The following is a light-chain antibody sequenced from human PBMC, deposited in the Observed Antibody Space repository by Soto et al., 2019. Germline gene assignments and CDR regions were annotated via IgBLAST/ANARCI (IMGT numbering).Light chain of an antibody. CDR2: DTS. V-gene: IGKV3-11*01. Sequence: EIVLTQSPATLSLSPGERATLSCRASQSISTYLAWYQQKLGQAPRLLIYDTSKRASGIPARFSGSGSGTDFRLTISSLEPEDFAVYYCQQRSDWPLTFGGGTRVDIK. CDR3: QQRSDWPLT. J-gene: IGKJ4*01. CDR1: QSISTY.